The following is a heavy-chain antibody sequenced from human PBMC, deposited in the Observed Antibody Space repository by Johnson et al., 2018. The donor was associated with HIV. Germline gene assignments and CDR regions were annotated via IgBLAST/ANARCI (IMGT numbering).Heavy chain of an antibody. CDR3: ARGRSYSSSWYTPIDAFDI. J-gene: IGHJ3*02. CDR2: IKQDGSEK. D-gene: IGHD6-13*01. V-gene: IGHV3-7*01. Sequence: VQLVESGGGVVQPGRSLRLSCAASGFTFSSYGMHWVRQAPGKGLEWVANIKQDGSEKYYVDSVKGRFTISRDNAKNSLYLQMNSLRAEDTAVYYCARGRSYSSSWYTPIDAFDIWGQGTMVTVSS. CDR1: GFTFSSYG.